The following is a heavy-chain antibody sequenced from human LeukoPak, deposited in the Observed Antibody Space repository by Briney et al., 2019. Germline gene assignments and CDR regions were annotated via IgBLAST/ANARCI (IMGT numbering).Heavy chain of an antibody. D-gene: IGHD6-19*01. Sequence: SETLSLTCAVSGGSFSSYYGSWIRQPPGMGLEWIWYMFYSGTTNYNPSLKSRVTISVDTSKNQFSLRLTSVTAADTAVYYCARVNTEGSADYWGQGTLVTVSS. CDR1: GGSFSSYY. CDR3: ARVNTEGSADY. CDR2: MFYSGTT. J-gene: IGHJ4*02. V-gene: IGHV4-59*12.